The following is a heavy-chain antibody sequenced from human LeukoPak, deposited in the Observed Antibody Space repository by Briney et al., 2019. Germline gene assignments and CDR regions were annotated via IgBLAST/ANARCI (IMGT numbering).Heavy chain of an antibody. CDR1: GFTFSSYG. V-gene: IGHV3-30*18. J-gene: IGHJ4*02. D-gene: IGHD3-10*01. CDR2: ISYDGSNK. Sequence: GRSLRLSRAASGFTFSSYGMHWVRQAPGKGLEWVAVISYDGSNKYYADSVKGRFTISRDNSKNTLYLQMNSLRAEDTAVYYCAKPPDYYGSDYWGQGTLVTVSS. CDR3: AKPPDYYGSDY.